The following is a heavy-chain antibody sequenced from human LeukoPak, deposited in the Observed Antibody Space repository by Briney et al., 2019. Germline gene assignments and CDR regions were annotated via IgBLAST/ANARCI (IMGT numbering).Heavy chain of an antibody. CDR3: ARTTIRAYGMDV. CDR1: GFTFSSYD. V-gene: IGHV3-13*01. J-gene: IGHJ6*02. CDR2: IGTAGDT. D-gene: IGHD4-4*01. Sequence: PGGSLRLSCAASGFTFSSYDMHWVRQATGKGLEWVSAIGTAGDTYYPGSVKGRFTISRENAKNSLYLQMNSLRAGDTAVYYCARTTIRAYGMDVWGQGTTVTVSS.